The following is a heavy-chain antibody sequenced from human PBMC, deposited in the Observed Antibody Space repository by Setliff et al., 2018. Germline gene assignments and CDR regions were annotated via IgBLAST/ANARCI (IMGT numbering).Heavy chain of an antibody. CDR1: GGSLNSGSYY. CDR2: LHTSGST. Sequence: SETLSLTCAVSGGSLNSGSYYWSWIRQSTERGLEWLGRLHTSGSTTYNPALNSRVTISVDTSTNQFSLRWTSLTAADTAVYFCAKDNTILGATDHWGQGTLVTVSS. CDR3: AKDNTILGATDH. J-gene: IGHJ5*02. V-gene: IGHV4-61*02. D-gene: IGHD1-26*01.